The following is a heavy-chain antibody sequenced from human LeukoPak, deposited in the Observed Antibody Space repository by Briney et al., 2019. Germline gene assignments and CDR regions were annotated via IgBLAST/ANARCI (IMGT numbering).Heavy chain of an antibody. D-gene: IGHD4-17*01. J-gene: IGHJ4*02. CDR3: ARRSDYSTVFDY. Sequence: GRSLRLSCAAAGFTFSSYGMSWVSQAPGKVLEWVSYITSSGSTIYYADSVKGRFTISRDNTKNSLYLQMNSLRAEDTAVYYCARRSDYSTVFDYWGQGTLVTVSS. V-gene: IGHV3-48*03. CDR1: GFTFSSYG. CDR2: ITSSGSTI.